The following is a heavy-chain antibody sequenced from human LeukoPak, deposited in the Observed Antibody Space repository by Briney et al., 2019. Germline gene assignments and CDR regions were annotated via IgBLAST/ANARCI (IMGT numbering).Heavy chain of an antibody. V-gene: IGHV5-51*01. Sequence: GESLKISCKGSGYSFSNYWIGWVRQMPGKGLEWMGIIYPGDSDTTYSPSFQGQVTISADKSISTAYLQWSSLKASDTAMYYCASPFFRSGWYYFDYWGQGTPVTVSS. D-gene: IGHD6-19*01. CDR1: GYSFSNYW. J-gene: IGHJ4*02. CDR3: ASPFFRSGWYYFDY. CDR2: IYPGDSDT.